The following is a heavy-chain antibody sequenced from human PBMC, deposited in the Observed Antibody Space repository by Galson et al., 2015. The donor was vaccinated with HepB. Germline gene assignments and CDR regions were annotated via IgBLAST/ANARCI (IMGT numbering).Heavy chain of an antibody. V-gene: IGHV1-3*01. CDR2: INLNNGDT. CDR1: GYTFISYL. J-gene: IGHJ3*01. CDR3: ARDDGAFDV. Sequence: SVKVSCKASGYTFISYLIHWVRQAPGQGLEWVGWINLNNGDTQYSQRFQGRITITRDTSASTAYMELSSLRSEDTAMFYCARDDGAFDVWGQGTMVTVSS. D-gene: IGHD5-24*01.